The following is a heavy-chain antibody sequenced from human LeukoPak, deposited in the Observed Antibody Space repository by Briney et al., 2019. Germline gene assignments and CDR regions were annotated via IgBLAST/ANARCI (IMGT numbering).Heavy chain of an antibody. Sequence: GGSLRLSCLDSGFTFSSYWMSWVRQAPGKGLEWVANIKQDGSDKYYVDSVKRRFTISRDNAKNSLYLQMNSLRAEDTAVYFCASGPRWVGAAWAHSFDIWGQGTMVTVSS. D-gene: IGHD2-15*01. J-gene: IGHJ3*02. V-gene: IGHV3-7*01. CDR1: GFTFSSYW. CDR3: ASGPRWVGAAWAHSFDI. CDR2: IKQDGSDK.